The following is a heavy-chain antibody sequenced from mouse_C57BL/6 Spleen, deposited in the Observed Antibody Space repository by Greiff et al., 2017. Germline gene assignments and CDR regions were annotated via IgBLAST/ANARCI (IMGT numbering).Heavy chain of an antibody. Sequence: QVQLQQPGAELVMPGASVKLSCKASGYTFTSYWMHWVKQRPGQGLEWIGEIDPSGSYTNYNQKFKGKSTLTVDKSSSTAYMQLSSLTSEDSAVYYCARGTAQAFFYYAMDYWGQGTSVTVSS. D-gene: IGHD3-2*02. CDR1: GYTFTSYW. V-gene: IGHV1-69*01. CDR3: ARGTAQAFFYYAMDY. J-gene: IGHJ4*01. CDR2: IDPSGSYT.